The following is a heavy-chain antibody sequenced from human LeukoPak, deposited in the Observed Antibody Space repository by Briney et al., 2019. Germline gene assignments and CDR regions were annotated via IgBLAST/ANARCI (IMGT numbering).Heavy chain of an antibody. J-gene: IGHJ6*03. V-gene: IGHV3-74*01. CDR3: ARTNTGYYYMDV. CDR2: IDTDGTRT. Sequence: PGGSLRLSCTASGFTFSNYWMHWVRQAPGKGLVWVSRIDTDGTRTYYADSVKGRFTISRDNAKNSLYLQMNSLRAEDTAVYYCARTNTGYYYMDVWGKGTTVTVSS. D-gene: IGHD2/OR15-2a*01. CDR1: GFTFSNYW.